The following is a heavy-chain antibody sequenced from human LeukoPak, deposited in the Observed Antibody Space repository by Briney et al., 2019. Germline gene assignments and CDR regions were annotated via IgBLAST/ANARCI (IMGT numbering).Heavy chain of an antibody. CDR1: GFTFSSYS. CDR3: AKKAQYDGHYPLDY. Sequence: GGSLRLSCSASGFTFSSYSMSWVRQAPGKGLEWVSGTSDRGDYTYYADPVKGRFTISRDTSKNTLYLQMNSLRAEDTALYFCAKKAQYDGHYPLDYWGQGTLVTVSA. CDR2: TSDRGDYT. J-gene: IGHJ4*02. V-gene: IGHV3-23*01. D-gene: IGHD4/OR15-4a*01.